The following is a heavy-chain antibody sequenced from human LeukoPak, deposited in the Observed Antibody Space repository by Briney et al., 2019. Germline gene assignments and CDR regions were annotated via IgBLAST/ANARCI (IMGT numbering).Heavy chain of an antibody. Sequence: SETLSLTCAVYAGSFSPYYWSWIRQPPGKGLEWIGEINHSGSTNYNPSLKSRVTISVDTSKNQFSLRLSSVTAADTAVYYCARGGFYCGGDCYVDYWGQGTLVTVSS. CDR3: ARGGFYCGGDCYVDY. D-gene: IGHD2-21*02. CDR1: AGSFSPYY. CDR2: INHSGST. V-gene: IGHV4-34*01. J-gene: IGHJ4*02.